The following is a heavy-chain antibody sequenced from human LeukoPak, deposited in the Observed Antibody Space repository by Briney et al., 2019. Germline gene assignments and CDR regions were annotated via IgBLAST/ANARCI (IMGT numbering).Heavy chain of an antibody. CDR3: AKGPVDIVPNDY. Sequence: TGGSLRLSCAASGFTFSSYWMSWVRQAPGKGLEWVAFIRYDGSKKYYADSVKGRFTISRDNPKNTLYLQMNSLRAEDTAVYYCAKGPVDIVPNDYWGQGTLVTVSS. CDR2: IRYDGSKK. D-gene: IGHD5-12*01. V-gene: IGHV3-30*02. J-gene: IGHJ4*02. CDR1: GFTFSSYW.